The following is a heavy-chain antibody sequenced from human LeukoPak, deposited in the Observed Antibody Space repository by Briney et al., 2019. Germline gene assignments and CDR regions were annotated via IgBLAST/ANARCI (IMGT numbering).Heavy chain of an antibody. D-gene: IGHD5-18*01. V-gene: IGHV1-69*13. CDR3: ARGYSYGHYYYYYYMDV. CDR2: IIPIFGTA. CDR1: GGTFSSYA. Sequence: ASVKVSCKASGGTFSSYAISWVRQAPGQGLEWMGGIIPIFGTANYAQKFQGRVTITADESTSTAYMELSSLRSEDTAVYYCARGYSYGHYYYYYYMDVWGKGTTVTVSS. J-gene: IGHJ6*03.